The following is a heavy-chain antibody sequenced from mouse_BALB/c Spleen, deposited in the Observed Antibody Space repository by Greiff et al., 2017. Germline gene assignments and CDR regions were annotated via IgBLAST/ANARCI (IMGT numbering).Heavy chain of an antibody. D-gene: IGHD2-1*01. CDR3: AREGYGNYVDY. J-gene: IGHJ2*01. CDR1: GFTFSSFG. CDR2: ISSGSSTI. V-gene: IGHV5-17*02. Sequence: EVKLVESGGGLVQPGGSRKLSCAASGFTFSSFGMHWVRQAPEKGLEWVAYISSGSSTIYYADTVKGRFTISRDNPKNTLFLQMTSLRSEDTAMYYCAREGYGNYVDYWGQGTTLTVSS.